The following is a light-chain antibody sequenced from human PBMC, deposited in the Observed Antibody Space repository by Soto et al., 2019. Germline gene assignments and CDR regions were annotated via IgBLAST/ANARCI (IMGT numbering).Light chain of an antibody. V-gene: IGKV1-9*01. CDR1: QVISTS. J-gene: IGKJ5*01. Sequence: IQLTQSPSSLSASVGDRVTITCRASQVISTSLAWYQVKPGKAPKLLIYAASTLESGVPSRFSATVSGTEFSLTISSLDPEDFAVYYCQQRRNWQVTFGQGTRLEIK. CDR2: AAS. CDR3: QQRRNWQVT.